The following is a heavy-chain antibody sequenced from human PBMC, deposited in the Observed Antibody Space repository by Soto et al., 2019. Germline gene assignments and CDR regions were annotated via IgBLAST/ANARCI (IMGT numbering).Heavy chain of an antibody. CDR1: GFTFISYG. J-gene: IGHJ5*02. D-gene: IGHD6-13*01. Sequence: PGGSLRLSCAASGFTFISYGIHWVRQAPCKGLEWVAVIWYDGSNKYYADSVKGRFTISRDNSKNTLYLQMNSLRAEDTAVYYCARRRGSRCVWFDPWGQRNLVTVSS. CDR3: ARRRGSRCVWFDP. CDR2: IWYDGSNK. V-gene: IGHV3-33*01.